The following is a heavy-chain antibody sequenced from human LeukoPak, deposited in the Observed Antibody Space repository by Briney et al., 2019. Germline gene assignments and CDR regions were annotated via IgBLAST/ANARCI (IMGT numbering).Heavy chain of an antibody. Sequence: HAGGSLRLSCAASGFTFSNYWMSWVRQAPGKGLEWVANIKQDGSEKYYVDSVKGRFTISRDNAKNSLYLQMNSLRAEDTAVYYCARVPIDYDFWSGYSFFDYWGQGTLVTVSS. CDR2: IKQDGSEK. CDR1: GFTFSNYW. D-gene: IGHD3-3*01. CDR3: ARVPIDYDFWSGYSFFDY. V-gene: IGHV3-7*01. J-gene: IGHJ4*02.